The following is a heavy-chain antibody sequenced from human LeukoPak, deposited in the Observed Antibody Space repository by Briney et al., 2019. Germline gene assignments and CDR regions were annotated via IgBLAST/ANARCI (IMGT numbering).Heavy chain of an antibody. D-gene: IGHD3-3*01. V-gene: IGHV1-24*01. CDR2: FDPEDGET. CDR3: ATAGRGITIFGVVIYGYYYYGMDV. J-gene: IGHJ6*02. Sequence: GASVKVSCKVSGYTLSELSMHWVRQAPGKGLEWMGGFDPEDGETIYAQKFQGRVTMTEDTSTDTAYMELSSLRSEDTAVYCCATAGRGITIFGVVIYGYYYYGMDVWGQGTTVTVSS. CDR1: GYTLSELS.